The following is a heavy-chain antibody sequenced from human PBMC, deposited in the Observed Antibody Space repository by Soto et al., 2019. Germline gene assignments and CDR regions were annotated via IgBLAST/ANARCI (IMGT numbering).Heavy chain of an antibody. V-gene: IGHV3-21*01. Sequence: GGSLRLSCAASGFTFSSYSMNWVRQAPGKGLEWVSSISSSSSYIYYADTVKGRFTISRDNAKNSLYLQMNSLRAEDTAVYYCARGLFYYDSSGYLGYWGQGTLVTVSS. CDR1: GFTFSSYS. J-gene: IGHJ4*02. D-gene: IGHD3-22*01. CDR2: ISSSSSYI. CDR3: ARGLFYYDSSGYLGY.